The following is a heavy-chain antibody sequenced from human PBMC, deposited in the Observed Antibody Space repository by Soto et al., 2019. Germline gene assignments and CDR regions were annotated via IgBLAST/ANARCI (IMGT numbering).Heavy chain of an antibody. CDR3: ASREGMGSGYLDD. Sequence: QVQLVQSGAEVKKPGSSVKVSCKASGGTFSSYAISWVRQAPGQGLEWMGGIIPIFGTANYAQKFQGRVTITADESTSTADMELRRLRSEDTGVYYCASREGMGSGYLDDWGQGTLDTDSS. V-gene: IGHV1-69*12. D-gene: IGHD6-25*01. J-gene: IGHJ4*02. CDR2: IIPIFGTA. CDR1: GGTFSSYA.